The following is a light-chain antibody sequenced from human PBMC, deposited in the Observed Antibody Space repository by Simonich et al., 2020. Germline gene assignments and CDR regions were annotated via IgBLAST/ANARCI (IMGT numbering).Light chain of an antibody. CDR3: QQYYSTPWT. CDR1: QSVLYSSNNKYY. CDR2: WAS. J-gene: IGKJ1*01. V-gene: IGKV4-1*01. Sequence: DIVMTQSPDSLAVSLGERATINCKSSQSVLYSSNNKYYLAWYQQKPGQPPKLLIYWASTRESGFPDRFSGSGSGTDFTLTISSLKAEDVAVYYCQQYYSTPWTFGQGTKVEIK.